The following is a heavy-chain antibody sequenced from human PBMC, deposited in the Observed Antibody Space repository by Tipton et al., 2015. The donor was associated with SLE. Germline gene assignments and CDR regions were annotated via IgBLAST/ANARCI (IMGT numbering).Heavy chain of an antibody. CDR1: GGSISSYY. Sequence: LRLSCTVSGGSISSYYWSWIRQPPGKGLEWIGYIYYSGGTNYNPSLKSRVAMSVDTSKNQFPLKLSSVPAADTAIYYCASNSGTYYYYYYMDVWGKGTTVTVSS. CDR2: IYYSGGT. D-gene: IGHD1-26*01. V-gene: IGHV4-59*01. J-gene: IGHJ6*03. CDR3: ASNSGTYYYYYYMDV.